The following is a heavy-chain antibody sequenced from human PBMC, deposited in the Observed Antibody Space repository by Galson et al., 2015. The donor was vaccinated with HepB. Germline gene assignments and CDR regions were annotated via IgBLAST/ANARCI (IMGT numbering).Heavy chain of an antibody. J-gene: IGHJ6*02. CDR2: ISWNSGSI. V-gene: IGHV3-9*01. CDR1: GFTFDDYA. CDR3: AKDSGDYYYYGMDV. Sequence: SLILSCAASGFTFDDYAMHWVRQAPGRGLEWVSGISWNSGSIGYANSVKGRFTISRDNAKNSLYLQMNSLRAEDTALYYCAKDSGDYYYYGMDVWCQGTTVTVSS. D-gene: IGHD1-26*01.